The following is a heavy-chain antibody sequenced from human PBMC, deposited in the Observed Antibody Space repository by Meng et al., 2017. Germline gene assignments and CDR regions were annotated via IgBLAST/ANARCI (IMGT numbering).Heavy chain of an antibody. CDR2: ITKDGSRK. CDR1: GFIFSNYE. V-gene: IGHV3-30*16. CDR3: ARDFDY. Sequence: QVQVVESGGDVVPPGRSLTLSCADSGFIFSNYEMHWVRQAPGKGLEWVACITKDGSRKYYLGSVRGRFTISRDNSKNTLYLEMNSLRSEDTALYYCARDFDYWGQGTLVTVSS. J-gene: IGHJ4*02.